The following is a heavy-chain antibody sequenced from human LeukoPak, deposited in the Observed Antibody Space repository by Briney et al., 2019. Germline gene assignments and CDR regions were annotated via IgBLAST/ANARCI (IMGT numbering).Heavy chain of an antibody. D-gene: IGHD1-26*01. CDR3: AREERYTTSSGGH. J-gene: IGHJ1*01. CDR1: GGSISRSEWY. CDR2: IFYNGAT. V-gene: IGHV4-39*07. Sequence: PSETLSLTCTVSGGSISRSEWYWGWLRQPPGKGLEWSGTIFYNGATHLNPSLKSRVTLSVATSRTQLSLRLTSVTAADTAVYYCAREERYTTSSGGHWGQGALVTVSS.